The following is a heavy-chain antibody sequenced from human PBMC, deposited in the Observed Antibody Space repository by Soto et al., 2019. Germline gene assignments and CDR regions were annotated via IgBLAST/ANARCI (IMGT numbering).Heavy chain of an antibody. D-gene: IGHD2-15*01. Sequence: QMQLVQSGPEVKKPGTSVKVSCKASGFTFTGSAMQWVRQARGQRLEWMGWIAVGSGNTNYPQKFQERVTITRDMSTSTAYTDLSSLRSEHKAVYYCVSLLGETGSSDYWGQGALVTVSS. V-gene: IGHV1-58*02. CDR3: VSLLGETGSSDY. CDR2: IAVGSGNT. J-gene: IGHJ4*02. CDR1: GFTFTGSA.